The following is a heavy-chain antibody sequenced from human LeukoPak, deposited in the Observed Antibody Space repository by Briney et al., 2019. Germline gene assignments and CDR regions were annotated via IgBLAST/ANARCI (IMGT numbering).Heavy chain of an antibody. D-gene: IGHD5-24*01. J-gene: IGHJ4*02. CDR3: ARGPYRRWLQFRNFDY. V-gene: IGHV4-38-2*02. CDR2: INHSGST. Sequence: PSETLSLTCTVSGYSISSGYYWGWIRQPPGKGLEWIGEINHSGSTNYNPSLKSRVTISVDTSKNQFSLKLSSVTAADTAVYYCARGPYRRWLQFRNFDYWGQGTLVTVSS. CDR1: GYSISSGYY.